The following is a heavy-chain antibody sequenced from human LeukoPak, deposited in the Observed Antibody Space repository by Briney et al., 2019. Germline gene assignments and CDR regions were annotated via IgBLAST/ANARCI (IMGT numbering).Heavy chain of an antibody. D-gene: IGHD3-22*01. CDR3: TGYSPYEYDSSGHYFPYY. CDR2: IKSKYDDETT. J-gene: IGHJ4*02. Sequence: GGSLRLSCVASGLSFNNAYMSWVRQAPGKGLEWVGRIKSKYDDETTDYGAPVKGRFSISRDDSKNTVYLQLSSVKSEDTAVYYRTGYSPYEYDSSGHYFPYYWGQGTLVTVSS. V-gene: IGHV3-15*01. CDR1: GLSFNNAY.